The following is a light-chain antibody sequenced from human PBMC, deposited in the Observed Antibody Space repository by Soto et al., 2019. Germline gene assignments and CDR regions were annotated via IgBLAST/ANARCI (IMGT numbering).Light chain of an antibody. J-gene: IGLJ1*01. CDR1: SSDVGGYNY. CDR3: CSYAGSYTYV. V-gene: IGLV2-11*01. CDR2: DVS. Sequence: QSALTEPRSVSGSPGQSVTISCTGTSSDVGGYNYVSWYQQHPGKAPKLMIYDVSKRPSGVPDRCSGSKSGNTASLTISGLQAEDEADYYCCSYAGSYTYVFGTGTKLTFL.